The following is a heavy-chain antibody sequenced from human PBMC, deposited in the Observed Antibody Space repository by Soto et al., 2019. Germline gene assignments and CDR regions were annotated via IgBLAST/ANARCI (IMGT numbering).Heavy chain of an antibody. D-gene: IGHD3-22*01. V-gene: IGHV1-69*12. CDR3: ASPVYYYDSSGPRMDV. CDR2: IIPIFGTA. CDR1: GGTFSSYA. J-gene: IGHJ6*02. Sequence: QVQLVQSGAEVKKPGSSVKVSCKASGGTFSSYAISWVRQAPGQGLEWMGGIIPIFGTANYAQKFQGRVTIAADESPSTAYMELSSLRSGDTAVYYCASPVYYYDSSGPRMDVWGQGTTVNVSS.